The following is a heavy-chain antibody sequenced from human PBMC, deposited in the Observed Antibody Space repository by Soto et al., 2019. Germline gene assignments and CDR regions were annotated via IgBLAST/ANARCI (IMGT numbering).Heavy chain of an antibody. CDR2: IYYSGST. D-gene: IGHD2-2*02. Sequence: SETLSLTCTVSGGSISSGGYYWSWIRQHPXKGLEWIGYIYYSGSTYYNPSLKSRVTISVDTSKNQFSLKLSSVTAADTAVYYCARSAGYCSSTSCYTNYYYGMDVWGQGTTVTVYS. J-gene: IGHJ6*02. V-gene: IGHV4-31*03. CDR1: GGSISSGGYY. CDR3: ARSAGYCSSTSCYTNYYYGMDV.